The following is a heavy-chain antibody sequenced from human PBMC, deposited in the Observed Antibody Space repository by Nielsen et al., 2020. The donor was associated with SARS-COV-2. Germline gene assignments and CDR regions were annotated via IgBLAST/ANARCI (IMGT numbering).Heavy chain of an antibody. CDR1: GESFSGYY. V-gene: IGHV4-34*01. CDR2: INHSGST. J-gene: IGHJ5*02. Sequence: GSLRLSCAVSGESFSGYYQWSWIRQPPGKGLEWIGEINHSGSTNYNPSLKSRVTISVDTSKNQFSLKLSSVTAADTAVYYCARGSTVAAAGPNWFDPWGQGTLVTVTS. CDR3: ARGSTVAAAGPNWFDP. D-gene: IGHD6-13*01.